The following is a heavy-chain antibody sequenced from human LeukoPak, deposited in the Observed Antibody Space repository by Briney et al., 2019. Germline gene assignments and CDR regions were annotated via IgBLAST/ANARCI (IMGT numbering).Heavy chain of an antibody. Sequence: ASVKASCKASGYTFTGYYMHWVRQAPGQGLEWMGWINPNSGGTNYAQKFQGRVTMTRDTSISTAYMELSRLGSDDTAVYYCARDLIQVAVAGSSDYWGQGTLVTVSS. CDR1: GYTFTGYY. V-gene: IGHV1-2*02. D-gene: IGHD6-19*01. J-gene: IGHJ4*02. CDR2: INPNSGGT. CDR3: ARDLIQVAVAGSSDY.